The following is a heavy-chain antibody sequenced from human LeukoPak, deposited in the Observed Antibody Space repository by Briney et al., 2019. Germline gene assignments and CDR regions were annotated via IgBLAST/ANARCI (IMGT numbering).Heavy chain of an antibody. CDR2: ISYDGSNK. V-gene: IGHV3-30-3*01. J-gene: IGHJ6*03. Sequence: GRSLRLSCAASGFTFSSYAMHWVRQAPGKGLEWVAVISYDGSNKYYADSVKGRFTISRDNSKNTLYLQMNSLRAEDTAVYYCASFSGSYYMDVWGKGTTVTVSS. D-gene: IGHD1-26*01. CDR3: ASFSGSYYMDV. CDR1: GFTFSSYA.